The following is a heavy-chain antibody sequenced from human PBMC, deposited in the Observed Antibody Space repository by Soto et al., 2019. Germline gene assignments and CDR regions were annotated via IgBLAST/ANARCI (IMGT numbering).Heavy chain of an antibody. V-gene: IGHV3-48*01. CDR2: ISSSSSTI. CDR1: GFSFGSYS. Sequence: PGGSLRLSCAASGFSFGSYSMVWVRQAPGKGLEWVSYISSSSSTIYYADSVKGRFTISRDNAKNSLYLQMNSLRAEDTAVYYCAREDSSSWLNWFDPWGQGTLVTVSS. J-gene: IGHJ5*02. CDR3: AREDSSSWLNWFDP. D-gene: IGHD6-13*01.